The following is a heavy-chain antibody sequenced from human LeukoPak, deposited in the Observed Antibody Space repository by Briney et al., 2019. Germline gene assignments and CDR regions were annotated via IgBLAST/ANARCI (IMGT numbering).Heavy chain of an antibody. CDR2: FYSGGST. V-gene: IGHV3-66*01. Sequence: SGGSLRLSCAASGFTFDDYAMHWVRQAPGKGLEWVSVFYSGGSTYYADSVKGRFTISRDNSKNTLYLQMNSLRAEDTAVYYCARVAPDYYDTSGYYPRGSPYFDYWGQGTLVTVSS. CDR1: GFTFDDYA. J-gene: IGHJ4*02. D-gene: IGHD3-22*01. CDR3: ARVAPDYYDTSGYYPRGSPYFDY.